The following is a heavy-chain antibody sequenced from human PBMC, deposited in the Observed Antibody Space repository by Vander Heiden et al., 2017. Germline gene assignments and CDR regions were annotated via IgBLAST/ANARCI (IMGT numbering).Heavy chain of an antibody. CDR3: ARGPGWFDP. J-gene: IGHJ5*02. CDR2: ISSSSSYI. V-gene: IGHV3-21*01. CDR1: GFTFSSYS. Sequence: EVQLVESGGGLVKPGGSLSLSCAASGFTFSSYSMNWVRQAPGKGLEWASSISSSSSYIYYADSVKGRFTISRDNAKNSLYLQMNSLRAEDTAVYYCARGPGWFDPWGQGTLVTVSS.